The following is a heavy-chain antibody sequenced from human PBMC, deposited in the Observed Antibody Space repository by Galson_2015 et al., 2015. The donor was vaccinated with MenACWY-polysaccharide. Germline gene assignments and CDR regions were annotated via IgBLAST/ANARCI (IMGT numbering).Heavy chain of an antibody. CDR2: ISSSGSTI. CDR1: GFTFSSYE. Sequence: SLRLSCAASGFTFSSYEMNWVRQAPGKGLEWVSYISSSGSTIYYADSVKGRFTISRDNAKNSLYLQMNSLRAEDTAVYYCARQLVRQARWEYYYYYYGMDVWGQGTTVTVSS. V-gene: IGHV3-48*03. J-gene: IGHJ6*02. CDR3: ARQLVRQARWEYYYYYYGMDV. D-gene: IGHD6-13*01.